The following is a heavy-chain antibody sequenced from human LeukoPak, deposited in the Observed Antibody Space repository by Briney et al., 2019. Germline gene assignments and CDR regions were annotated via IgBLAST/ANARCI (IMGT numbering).Heavy chain of an antibody. V-gene: IGHV4-39*01. CDR2: IYDSGST. CDR3: ARHDDTLRMGYFDY. Sequence: KSSETLSLTCTVSGGSIRSSYYYWGWIRQPPGKGLEWIGSIYDSGSTYYNPSLKSRVTISVDTSKNQFSLKLSSVTAADTAVYYCARHDDTLRMGYFDYWGQGTLVTVSS. J-gene: IGHJ4*02. D-gene: IGHD3-22*01. CDR1: GGSIRSSYYY.